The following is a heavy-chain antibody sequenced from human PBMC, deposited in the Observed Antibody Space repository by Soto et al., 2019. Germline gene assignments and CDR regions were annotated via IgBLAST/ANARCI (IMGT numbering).Heavy chain of an antibody. D-gene: IGHD1-26*01. CDR1: VFSIISYYYY. CDR2: IHYSGSN. CDR3: ASGKGVDGSHYFEF. V-gene: IGHV4-30-4*02. J-gene: IGHJ4*02. Sequence: KPSDTLSLTCTFSVFSIISYYYYWTLIRQPPGKGLEWVGYIHYSGSNYYNASLKSRVTISIDTSKSQFYLRLNSVTAAETDVYFCASGKGVDGSHYFEFWGQRNLVTVSS.